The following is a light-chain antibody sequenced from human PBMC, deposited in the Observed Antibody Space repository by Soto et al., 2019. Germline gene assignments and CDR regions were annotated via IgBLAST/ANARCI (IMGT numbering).Light chain of an antibody. CDR1: SSNIGSNT. Sequence: QSVLTQPPSASGTPGQRVTISCSGSSSNIGSNTVNWYQQLPGTAPKLLIYSNHQRPSGVPDRFSDSKSGTSASLDISGLQSEDEADDYCASWDDSLNGPVFGGGTKLTVL. CDR3: ASWDDSLNGPV. J-gene: IGLJ2*01. V-gene: IGLV1-44*01. CDR2: SNH.